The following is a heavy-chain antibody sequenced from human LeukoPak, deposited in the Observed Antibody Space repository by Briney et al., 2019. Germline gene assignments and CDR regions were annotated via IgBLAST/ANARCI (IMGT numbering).Heavy chain of an antibody. V-gene: IGHV1-69*05. J-gene: IGHJ5*02. Sequence: SVKVSCKASGGTFSSYAISWVRQAPGQGLEWMGGIIPIFGTANYAQKFQGRVTITTDESTSTAYMELSSLRSEDTAVDYCARGERKYYYGSGSYYPTWGQGTLVTVSS. CDR1: GGTFSSYA. D-gene: IGHD3-10*01. CDR3: ARGERKYYYGSGSYYPT. CDR2: IIPIFGTA.